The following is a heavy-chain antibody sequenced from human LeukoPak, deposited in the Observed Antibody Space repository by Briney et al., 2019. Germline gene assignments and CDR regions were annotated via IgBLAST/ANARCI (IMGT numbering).Heavy chain of an antibody. CDR3: AKEHYYDSSGYPEYFDY. CDR1: GFTFSSYA. J-gene: IGHJ4*02. V-gene: IGHV3-23*01. D-gene: IGHD3-22*01. Sequence: GASLRLSCAASGFTFSSYAMGWVRQAPGKGLEWGSAISGSGGSTYYADSVRGRFTISRDNSKNTLYLQMNSLRAEDTAVYYCAKEHYYDSSGYPEYFDYWGQGTLVTVSS. CDR2: ISGSGGST.